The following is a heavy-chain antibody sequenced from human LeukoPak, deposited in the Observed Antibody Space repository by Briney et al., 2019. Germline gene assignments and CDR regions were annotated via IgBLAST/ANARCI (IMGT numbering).Heavy chain of an antibody. V-gene: IGHV3-74*01. D-gene: IGHD2-2*01. CDR2: INSDGSST. Sequence: GGSLRLSCAASGFTFSSYWMHWVRHAPGKGLVWVSRINSDGSSTGYADSVKGRFTISRDNAKNTLYLQMLRAEDTAVYYCARVLVVPAARTYYYYGMDVWGQGTTVTVSS. CDR3: ARVLVVPAARTYYYYGMDV. CDR1: GFTFSSYW. J-gene: IGHJ6*02.